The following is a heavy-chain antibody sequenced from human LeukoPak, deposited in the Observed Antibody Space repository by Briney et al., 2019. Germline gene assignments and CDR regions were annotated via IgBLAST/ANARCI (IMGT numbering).Heavy chain of an antibody. CDR2: ISGSGGST. J-gene: IGHJ4*02. CDR3: AKDRNTIRGQFDY. Sequence: GGSLRLSCAASGFTFSSNYMSWVRQAPGKGLEWVSAISGSGGSTYYADSVKGRFTISRDNSKNTLYLQMNSLRAEDTAVYYCAKDRNTIRGQFDYWGQGTLVTVSS. V-gene: IGHV3-23*01. D-gene: IGHD3-3*01. CDR1: GFTFSSNY.